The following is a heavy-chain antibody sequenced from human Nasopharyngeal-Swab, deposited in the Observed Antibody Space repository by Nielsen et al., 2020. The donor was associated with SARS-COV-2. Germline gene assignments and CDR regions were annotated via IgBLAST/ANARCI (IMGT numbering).Heavy chain of an antibody. CDR3: ARAPRWLLPAHNWFDP. D-gene: IGHD3-22*01. J-gene: IGHJ5*02. Sequence: GESLKISCAASGFTFSSYSMNWVRQAPGKGPEWVSSISSSSYIYYADSVKGRFTISRDNAKNSLYLQMNSLRAEDTAVYYCARAPRWLLPAHNWFDPWGQGTLVTVSS. V-gene: IGHV3-21*01. CDR1: GFTFSSYS. CDR2: ISSSSYI.